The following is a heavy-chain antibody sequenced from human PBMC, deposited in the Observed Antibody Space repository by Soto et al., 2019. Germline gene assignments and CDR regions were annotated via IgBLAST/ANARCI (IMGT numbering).Heavy chain of an antibody. CDR2: ISGSGDYT. Sequence: GGSLRLSCAASGFTFSNYAMSWVRQAPGKGLEWVSAISGSGDYTYYADSVKGRFTISRDTSKNTLYLQMNSLRAEDTALYYCAKTMGYSSSPLDYWGQGALVTVSS. CDR1: GFTFSNYA. CDR3: AKTMGYSSSPLDY. V-gene: IGHV3-23*01. D-gene: IGHD6-6*01. J-gene: IGHJ4*02.